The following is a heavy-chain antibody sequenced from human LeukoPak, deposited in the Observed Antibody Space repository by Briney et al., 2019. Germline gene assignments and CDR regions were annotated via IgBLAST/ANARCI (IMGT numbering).Heavy chain of an antibody. CDR3: AKDLTTVTTQGDY. D-gene: IGHD4-17*01. V-gene: IGHV3-23*01. CDR1: GFTFNNYA. CDR2: ITGSGAYT. J-gene: IGHJ4*02. Sequence: PGGSLRLSCTASGFTFNNYAMTWVRQAPGKGLEWVSAITGSGAYTNYADSVKGRFAISRDNSKNTVYLQMNSLRTEDTAVYYCAKDLTTVTTQGDYWGQGTLVTVSS.